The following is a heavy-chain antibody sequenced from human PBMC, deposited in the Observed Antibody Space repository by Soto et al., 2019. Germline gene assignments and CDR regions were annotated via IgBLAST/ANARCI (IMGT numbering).Heavy chain of an antibody. D-gene: IGHD3-22*01. CDR3: ARFGTSYDTSGFLY. J-gene: IGHJ4*02. CDR2: ISSGGTTT. Sequence: VGSLRLSCAASGFTFGGHWMHWVRQAPGKGLVYVSRISSGGTTTNYAESVKGRFTISRDNARNTLYLQMNSLRVEDTAVYYCARFGTSYDTSGFLYWGQGTPVTVSS. V-gene: IGHV3-74*01. CDR1: GFTFGGHW.